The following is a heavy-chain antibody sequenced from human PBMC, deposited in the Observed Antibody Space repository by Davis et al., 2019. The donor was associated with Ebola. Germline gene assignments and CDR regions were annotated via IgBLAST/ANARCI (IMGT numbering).Heavy chain of an antibody. J-gene: IGHJ6*02. CDR3: ARDVIVVVAATRIGMDV. Sequence: GGSLRLSCAASGFTFSSYSMNWVRQAPGKGLEWVSSISSSSSYIYYADSVKGRFTISRDNAKNSLYLQMNSLRAEDTAVYYCARDVIVVVAATRIGMDVWGQGTTVTVSS. D-gene: IGHD2-15*01. V-gene: IGHV3-21*01. CDR1: GFTFSSYS. CDR2: ISSSSSYI.